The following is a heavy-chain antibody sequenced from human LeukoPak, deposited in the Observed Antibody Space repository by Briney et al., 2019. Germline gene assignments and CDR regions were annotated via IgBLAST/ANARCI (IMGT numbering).Heavy chain of an antibody. Sequence: PGGSLRLSCAASGFTFSSYSMNWVRQAPGKGLEWVSSISSSSSYIYYADSVKGRFTISRDNAKNSLYLQMNSLRAEDTAVYYCARGTVATIFGVVMNYWGQGTLVTVSS. V-gene: IGHV3-21*01. CDR2: ISSSSSYI. J-gene: IGHJ4*02. D-gene: IGHD3-3*01. CDR3: ARGTVATIFGVVMNY. CDR1: GFTFSSYS.